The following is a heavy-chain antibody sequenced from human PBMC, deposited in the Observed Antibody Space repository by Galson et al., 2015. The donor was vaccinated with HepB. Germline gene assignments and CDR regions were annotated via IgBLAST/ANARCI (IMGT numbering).Heavy chain of an antibody. CDR3: ASDHRRIDFDRNPYYYYYYMDV. V-gene: IGHV3-30*03. CDR2: ISFDGSKK. J-gene: IGHJ6*03. Sequence: PLRLSCVAPGCTFSSFGIDGAREAPGKGLEWEGVISFDGSKKYYAESVKGPFTISRDNSKNTLYLQMNSLRTEDTAVYYCASDHRRIDFDRNPYYYYYYMDVWGKGATVTDSS. D-gene: IGHD1-14*01. CDR1: GCTFSSFG.